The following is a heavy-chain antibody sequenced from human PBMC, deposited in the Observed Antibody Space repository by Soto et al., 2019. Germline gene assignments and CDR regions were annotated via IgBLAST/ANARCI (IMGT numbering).Heavy chain of an antibody. V-gene: IGHV3-23*01. Sequence: GGSLRLSCAASGFTFISYAMTWVRQAPGKGLEWVSTISYTGDSTYYSDSVRGRFTISRDNSKNTLYLQMSSLRADDTAVYYCANVGRDAAHCSSTSCYVLSGYMDVWGKGTTVTVSS. CDR2: ISYTGDST. CDR1: GFTFISYA. J-gene: IGHJ6*03. D-gene: IGHD2-2*01. CDR3: ANVGRDAAHCSSTSCYVLSGYMDV.